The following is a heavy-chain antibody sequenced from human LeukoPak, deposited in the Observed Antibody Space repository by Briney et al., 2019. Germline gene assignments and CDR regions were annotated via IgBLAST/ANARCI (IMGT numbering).Heavy chain of an antibody. Sequence: SETLSLTCTVSGGSISSSSYYWGWIRQPPGKGLEWIGSIYYSGSTHYNPSLKSRVTISVDTSKNQFSLKLSPVTAADTAVYYCARGGILGYYWGQGTLVTVSS. CDR2: IYYSGST. CDR3: ARGGILGYY. J-gene: IGHJ4*02. D-gene: IGHD1-26*01. CDR1: GGSISSSSYY. V-gene: IGHV4-39*07.